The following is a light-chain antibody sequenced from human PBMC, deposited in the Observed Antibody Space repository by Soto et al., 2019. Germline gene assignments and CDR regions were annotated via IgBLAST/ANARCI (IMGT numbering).Light chain of an antibody. Sequence: DIQMTQSPSSLSASVGDRVAITCRASQGISTYLAWYQQKPGKAPKLLIYAASTLQTGVPSRFSGSGSGTEFTLTISSLQPEDFATYYCQQYNSAPFTFGPGTKVDIK. V-gene: IGKV1-27*01. CDR3: QQYNSAPFT. J-gene: IGKJ3*01. CDR2: AAS. CDR1: QGISTY.